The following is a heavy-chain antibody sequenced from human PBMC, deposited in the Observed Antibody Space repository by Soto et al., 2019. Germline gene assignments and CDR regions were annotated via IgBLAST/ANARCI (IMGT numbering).Heavy chain of an antibody. CDR1: GFTFSSYS. Sequence: EVQLVESGGGLVKPGGSLRLSCAASGFTFSSYSMNWVRQAPGKGLEWVSSISSSSSYIYYADSVKGRFTISRDNAKNSLYLQMNSLRADDTAAYYCAIDFPIVVVPAAIVDYWGQGTLFTVSS. J-gene: IGHJ4*02. CDR3: AIDFPIVVVPAAIVDY. CDR2: ISSSSSYI. D-gene: IGHD2-2*02. V-gene: IGHV3-21*01.